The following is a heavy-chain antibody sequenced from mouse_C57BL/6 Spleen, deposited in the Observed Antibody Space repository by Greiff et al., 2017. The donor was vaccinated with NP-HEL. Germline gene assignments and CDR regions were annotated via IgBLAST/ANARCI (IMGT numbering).Heavy chain of an antibody. D-gene: IGHD1-1*01. CDR2: INPNYGTT. CDR1: GYSFTDYN. J-gene: IGHJ2*01. CDR3: ARALYYGSSRDFLFDY. Sequence: EVQLQESGPELVKPGASVKISCKASGYSFTDYNMNWVKQSNGKSLEWIGVINPNYGTTSYNQKFKGKATLTVDQSSSTAYMQLNSLTSEDSAVYYCARALYYGSSRDFLFDYWGQGTTLTVSS. V-gene: IGHV1-39*01.